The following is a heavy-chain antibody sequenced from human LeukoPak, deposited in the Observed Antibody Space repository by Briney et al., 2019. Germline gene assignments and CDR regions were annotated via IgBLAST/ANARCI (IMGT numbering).Heavy chain of an antibody. CDR1: GGSVSSGGYY. CDR3: ARVIAAAGTDY. D-gene: IGHD6-13*01. V-gene: IGHV4-31*03. J-gene: IGHJ4*02. CDR2: IYYSGNT. Sequence: SETLSLTCTVSGGSVSSGGYYWSCIRQHPGMGLEWIGYIYYSGNTYYNPSLKSRVTISVDTSKNQFSLKLSSVTAADTAVYYCARVIAAAGTDYWGQGTLVTVSS.